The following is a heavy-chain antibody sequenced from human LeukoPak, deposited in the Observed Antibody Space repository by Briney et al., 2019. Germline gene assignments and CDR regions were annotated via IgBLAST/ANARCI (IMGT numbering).Heavy chain of an antibody. D-gene: IGHD6-19*01. CDR3: ARRSGIAVAGAFDY. V-gene: IGHV3-74*01. CDR1: GFTFSRYW. J-gene: IGHJ4*02. CDR2: INSDGSST. Sequence: GGSLRLSCAASGFTFSRYWMHWVRQAPGKGLVWVSRINSDGSSTTYADSVKGRFTISRDNSKNTLYLQMNSLRAEDTAVYYCARRSGIAVAGAFDYWGQGTLVTVSS.